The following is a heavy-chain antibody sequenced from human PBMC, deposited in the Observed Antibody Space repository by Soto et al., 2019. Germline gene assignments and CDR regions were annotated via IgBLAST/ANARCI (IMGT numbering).Heavy chain of an antibody. D-gene: IGHD3-3*01. CDR1: GYTFTRYV. CDR2: MNPNSGNT. CDR3: ARGVNDFWSGRQGGYYYMDV. Sequence: ASVKVSCKAPGYTFTRYVINWVRQANGQGLEWMGWMNPNSGNTGYAQKFQGRVTMTRNTSISTAYMELSSLRSEDTAVYYCARGVNDFWSGRQGGYYYMDVLGKGTTVTVSS. J-gene: IGHJ6*03. V-gene: IGHV1-8*01.